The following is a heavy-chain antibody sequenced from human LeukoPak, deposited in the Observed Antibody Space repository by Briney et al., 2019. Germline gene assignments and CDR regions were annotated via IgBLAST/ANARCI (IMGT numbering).Heavy chain of an antibody. CDR3: AREWLLPPVDAFDI. Sequence: GGSLRLSCAASGFTFSTYSMNWVRQAPGKGLEWVSSISSTSRYIYQADSVKGRFTISRDNARNSLYLQMNSLRAEDTAVYYCAREWLLPPVDAFDIWGQGTMVTVSS. J-gene: IGHJ3*02. CDR2: ISSTSRYI. CDR1: GFTFSTYS. V-gene: IGHV3-21*01. D-gene: IGHD3-22*01.